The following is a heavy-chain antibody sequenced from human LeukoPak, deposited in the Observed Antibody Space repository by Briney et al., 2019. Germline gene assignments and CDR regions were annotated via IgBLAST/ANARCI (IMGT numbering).Heavy chain of an antibody. CDR3: ARRASGWFNFDS. V-gene: IGHV3-9*01. J-gene: IGHJ4*02. D-gene: IGHD6-19*01. Sequence: GRSLRLSCAASGFTFDGYAMHWVRQAPGKGLEWVSGISWNSGTIGYADSVKGRFTISRDNAKNTLYLQMNSLRAEDTAVYYCARRASGWFNFDSWGQGTLVTVSS. CDR2: ISWNSGTI. CDR1: GFTFDGYA.